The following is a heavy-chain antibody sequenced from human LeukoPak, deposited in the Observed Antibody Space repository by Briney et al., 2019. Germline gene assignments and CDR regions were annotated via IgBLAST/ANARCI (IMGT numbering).Heavy chain of an antibody. J-gene: IGHJ5*02. CDR2: ISGSGGST. Sequence: PGGPLRLSCAASGFTFSSYAMSWVRQAPGKGLEWVSAISGSGGSTYYADSVKGRFTISRDNSKNTLYLQMNSLRAEDTAVYYCARDSQSGADYDFWSGYYIWFDPWGQGTLVTVSS. CDR1: GFTFSSYA. D-gene: IGHD3-3*01. CDR3: ARDSQSGADYDFWSGYYIWFDP. V-gene: IGHV3-23*01.